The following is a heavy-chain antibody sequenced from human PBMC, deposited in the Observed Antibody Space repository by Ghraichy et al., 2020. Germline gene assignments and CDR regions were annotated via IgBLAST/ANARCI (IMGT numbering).Heavy chain of an antibody. J-gene: IGHJ4*02. D-gene: IGHD2-15*01. CDR1: GDSVSSNSVT. CDR3: VRLTGNSWLDY. V-gene: IGHV6-1*01. CDR2: TYYRSKWYN. Sequence: SQTLSLTCAISGDSVSSNSVTWNWIRQSPSRGLEWLGRTYYRSKWYNEYAASVRGRMTINPDTSENKFSLQLTSVTPEDTAVYYCVRLTGNSWLDYWGQGTLVTVSS.